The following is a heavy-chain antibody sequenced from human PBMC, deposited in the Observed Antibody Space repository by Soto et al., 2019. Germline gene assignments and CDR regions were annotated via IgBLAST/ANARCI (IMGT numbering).Heavy chain of an antibody. CDR1: GDSLRGQS. J-gene: IGHJ6*02. CDR2: IDQSGCT. CDR3: AREDSYGWSGESLDV. Sequence: QVQLQQWGAGLLKASETLSLTCAVVGDSLRGQSWNWIRQSPGKGLEWIGEIDQSGCTNYNPSLKSRAIISDDTSKNQFSLTLTSVTAADTAVYYCAREDSYGWSGESLDVWGQGTTVTVSS. V-gene: IGHV4-34*01. D-gene: IGHD6-19*01.